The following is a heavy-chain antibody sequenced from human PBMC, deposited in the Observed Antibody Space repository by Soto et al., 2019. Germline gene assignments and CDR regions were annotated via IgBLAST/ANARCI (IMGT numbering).Heavy chain of an antibody. D-gene: IGHD5-18*01. CDR3: TAALWIYTWEQLWLKAPFDF. J-gene: IGHJ4*02. CDR1: GFTFSSYA. CDR2: ISGSGGTT. V-gene: IGHV3-23*04. Sequence: EVQLVESGGGLVQPGGSLRLSCAASGFTFSSYAMSWVRQAPGKGLEWVSGISGSGGTTYSADSVKGRFTISRDKSKNSLNLQMNSLGVEDTAIYYCTAALWIYTWEQLWLKAPFDFWGQGTLVTVSS.